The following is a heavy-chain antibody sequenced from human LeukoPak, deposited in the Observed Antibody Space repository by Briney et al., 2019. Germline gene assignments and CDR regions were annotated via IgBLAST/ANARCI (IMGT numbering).Heavy chain of an antibody. CDR3: ARGRSDWCSSTSCYNLEDLFYMDV. J-gene: IGHJ6*03. CDR1: GGSLSSSSYY. D-gene: IGHD2-2*02. V-gene: IGHV4-39*07. Sequence: SETLSLTCTVSGGSLSSSSYYWGWIRQPPGKGLEWIGSIYYSGSTYYNPSLKSRVTISVDTSKNQFSLKLSSVTAADTAVYYCARGRSDWCSSTSCYNLEDLFYMDVWGKGTTVTISS. CDR2: IYYSGST.